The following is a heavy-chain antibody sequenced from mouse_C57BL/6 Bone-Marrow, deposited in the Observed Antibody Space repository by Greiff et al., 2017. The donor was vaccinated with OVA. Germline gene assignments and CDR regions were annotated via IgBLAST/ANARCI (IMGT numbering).Heavy chain of an antibody. D-gene: IGHD4-1*01. J-gene: IGHJ2*01. CDR2: IDPSDSYT. Sequence: QVQLQQPGAELVRPGTSVKLSCKASGYTFTSYWMHWVKQRPGQGLEWIGVIDPSDSYTNYNQKLKGKATLTVDTSSSTAYMQLSSLTSEDSAVYYCARRELGRGDYWGQGTTLTVSS. CDR1: GYTFTSYW. V-gene: IGHV1-59*01. CDR3: ARRELGRGDY.